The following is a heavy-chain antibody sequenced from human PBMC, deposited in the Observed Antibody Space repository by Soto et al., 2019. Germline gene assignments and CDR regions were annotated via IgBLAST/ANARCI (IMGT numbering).Heavy chain of an antibody. CDR2: INPRDGST. J-gene: IGHJ6*02. D-gene: IGHD3-3*01. V-gene: IGHV1-46*01. Sequence: VRQAPGQGLEWMGMINPRDGSTTYAQTFRGRLIVTRDTSTTMVYMELSSLIFDDTAVYFCARDLNHDFWTDPYHFFGMDVWGQGTTVTVSS. CDR3: ARDLNHDFWTDPYHFFGMDV.